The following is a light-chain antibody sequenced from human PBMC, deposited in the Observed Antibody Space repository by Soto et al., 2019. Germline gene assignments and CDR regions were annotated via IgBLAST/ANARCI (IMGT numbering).Light chain of an antibody. CDR1: QSVDTN. CDR2: GAS. Sequence: EIVMTQSPATLSVSPGERATLSCRASQSVDTNVAWYQQKPGRAPRLLIYGASTRAAGIPVRFSGSGSGTEFTLTISSLQSEDFEVYYCQQHYKRPPWTFGQGTKVEVK. J-gene: IGKJ1*01. CDR3: QQHYKRPPWT. V-gene: IGKV3-15*01.